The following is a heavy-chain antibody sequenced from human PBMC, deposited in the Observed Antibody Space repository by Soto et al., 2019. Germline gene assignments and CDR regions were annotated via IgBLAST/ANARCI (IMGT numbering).Heavy chain of an antibody. J-gene: IGHJ6*02. CDR2: IIPIFGTA. CDR3: ARGYYYDSSGAGPYYYYGMDV. D-gene: IGHD3-22*01. Sequence: SVKVSCKASGGTFSSYAISWVRQAPGQGLEWMGGIIPIFGTANYAQKFQGRVTITADESTSTAYMELSSLRSEDTAVYYCARGYYYDSSGAGPYYYYGMDVWGQGTTVTVSS. CDR1: GGTFSSYA. V-gene: IGHV1-69*13.